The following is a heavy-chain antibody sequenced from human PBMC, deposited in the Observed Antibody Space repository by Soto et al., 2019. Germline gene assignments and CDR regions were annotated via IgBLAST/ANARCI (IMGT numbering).Heavy chain of an antibody. D-gene: IGHD5-12*01. CDR2: ISSSSSYI. CDR3: AGTRRDGYNNYYYYYGMDV. J-gene: IGHJ6*02. Sequence: EVQLVESGGGLVKPGGSLRLSCAASGFTFSSYNMNWVRQAPGKGLEWVSSISSSSSYIYYADSVKGRFTISRDNAKNSLYRQRNSLRAEDTAVYYCAGTRRDGYNNYYYYYGMDVWGQGTTVTVSS. V-gene: IGHV3-21*01. CDR1: GFTFSSYN.